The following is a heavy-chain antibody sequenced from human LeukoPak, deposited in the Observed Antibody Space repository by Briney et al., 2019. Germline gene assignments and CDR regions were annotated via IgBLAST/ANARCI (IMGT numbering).Heavy chain of an antibody. D-gene: IGHD3-16*01. CDR1: GFPFTLYN. CDR3: ARELNGYGYYFFDY. Sequence: GGSLRLSCEVSGFPFTLYNMNWVRQAPGKGLEWLSYISGSTNTIYYADSVKGRFTISRDNAKNSLYLQMNGLGAEDTAVYYCARELNGYGYYFFDYWGPGTLVTVSS. V-gene: IGHV3-48*04. J-gene: IGHJ4*02. CDR2: ISGSTNTI.